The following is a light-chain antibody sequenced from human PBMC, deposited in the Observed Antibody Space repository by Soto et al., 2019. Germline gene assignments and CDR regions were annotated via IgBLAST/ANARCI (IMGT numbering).Light chain of an antibody. Sequence: QSVLTQPPSVSAAPGQKGTISCSGSSSNIGKNFVSWYQQLPGTAPKLLIYDNDMRPSGIPDRFSGSKSGTSATLGITGLQTGDEADYYCGTWDSRLNAVVFGGGTKLTVL. CDR1: SSNIGKNF. CDR3: GTWDSRLNAVV. CDR2: DND. V-gene: IGLV1-51*01. J-gene: IGLJ2*01.